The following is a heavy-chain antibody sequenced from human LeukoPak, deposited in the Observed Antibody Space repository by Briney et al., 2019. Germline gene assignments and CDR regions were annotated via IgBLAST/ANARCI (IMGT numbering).Heavy chain of an antibody. Sequence: TSETLSLTCAVYGGSFSGYYWSWIRQPPGKGLEWIGEINHSGSTNYNPSLKSRVTISVDTSKNQFSLKLSSVTAADTAVYYCARRGVTGNWFDPWGQGTLVTVSS. CDR3: ARRGVTGNWFDP. CDR1: GGSFSGYY. D-gene: IGHD2-21*02. CDR2: INHSGST. J-gene: IGHJ5*02. V-gene: IGHV4-34*01.